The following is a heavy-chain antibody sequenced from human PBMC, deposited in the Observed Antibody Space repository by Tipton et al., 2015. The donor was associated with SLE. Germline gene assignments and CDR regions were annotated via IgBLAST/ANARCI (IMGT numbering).Heavy chain of an antibody. CDR3: ARAPGLDRDYYYYYYMDV. CDR1: GGSISSYF. CDR2: ADYSGST. Sequence: TLSLTCTVSGGSISSYFWSWIRQPPGKGLEWLGYADYSGSTNYNPSLKSRVTLSIDTSKNQFSLKLSSVTAADTAVYYCARAPGLDRDYYYYYYMDVWGKGTTVTVSS. V-gene: IGHV4-59*12. J-gene: IGHJ6*03. D-gene: IGHD3/OR15-3a*01.